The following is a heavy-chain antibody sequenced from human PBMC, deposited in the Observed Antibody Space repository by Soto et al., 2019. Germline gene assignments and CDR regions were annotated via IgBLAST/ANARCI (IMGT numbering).Heavy chain of an antibody. Sequence: SGPTLVNPTQTLTLTCTFSGFSLSTSGVGVGWIRQPPGKALEWLALIYWDDDKRYSPSLKSRLTITKDTSKNQVVLTMTNMDPVDTATYYCAHSVGIMITFGGVIVSYFDYWGQGPLVTVSS. CDR3: AHSVGIMITFGGVIVSYFDY. D-gene: IGHD3-16*02. CDR1: GFSLSTSGVG. V-gene: IGHV2-5*02. J-gene: IGHJ4*02. CDR2: IYWDDDK.